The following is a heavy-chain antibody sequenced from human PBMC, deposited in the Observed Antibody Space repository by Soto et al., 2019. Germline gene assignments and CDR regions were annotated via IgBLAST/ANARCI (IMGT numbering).Heavy chain of an antibody. CDR1: GYTFTSYA. D-gene: IGHD6-6*01. CDR3: ARDGAYSSSYFDY. CDR2: INAGNGNT. V-gene: IGHV1-3*01. Sequence: ASVKVSCKASGYTFTSYAMHWVRQAPGQRLEWMGWINAGNGNTKYSQKFQGRVTITRDTSASTAYMELRSLRSDDTAVYYCARDGAYSSSYFDYWGQGTLVTVSS. J-gene: IGHJ4*02.